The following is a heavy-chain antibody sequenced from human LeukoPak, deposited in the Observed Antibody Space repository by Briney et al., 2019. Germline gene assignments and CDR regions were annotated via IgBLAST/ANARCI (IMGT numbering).Heavy chain of an antibody. CDR1: GFTFSSYC. J-gene: IGHJ4*02. CDR2: ISSNSSYI. V-gene: IGHV3-21*01. Sequence: GGSVRLSCAASGFTFSSYCVNWVRQAPGKGLEWVSSISSNSSYIYYADSVKGRFTISRDNAKNSLYLQMNSLRAEDTAVYYCASALAAAGTNYWGQGTLVTVSS. CDR3: ASALAAAGTNY. D-gene: IGHD6-13*01.